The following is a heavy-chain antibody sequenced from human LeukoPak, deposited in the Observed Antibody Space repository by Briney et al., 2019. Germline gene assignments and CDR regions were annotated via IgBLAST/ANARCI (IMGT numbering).Heavy chain of an antibody. J-gene: IGHJ4*02. D-gene: IGHD3-9*01. V-gene: IGHV1-24*01. CDR1: GYTLTELS. Sequence: GASVKVSCKVSGYTLTELSMHWVRQAPGKGLEWMGGFDPEDGETIYAQKFQGRVTMTRDTSTSTVYMELSSLRSEDTAVYYCASRPAGPDYDILTGYYGGGYFDYWGQGTLVTVSS. CDR2: FDPEDGET. CDR3: ASRPAGPDYDILTGYYGGGYFDY.